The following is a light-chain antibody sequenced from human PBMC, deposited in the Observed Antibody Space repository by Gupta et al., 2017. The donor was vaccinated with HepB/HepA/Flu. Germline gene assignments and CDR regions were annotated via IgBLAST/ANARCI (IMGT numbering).Light chain of an antibody. CDR3: QQYDNIPLT. V-gene: IGKV4-1*01. CDR1: QSLLDRSNNRKY. Sequence: DIVMTQSPESLAVSLGERATINCKSSQSLLDRSNNRKYLAWYQQKSGQPPKLLIYWASTREIGVPDRFSGRGSETDFTLTITSLQAEDVAVYCCQQYDNIPLTFGHGTTVHLK. CDR2: WAS. J-gene: IGKJ3*01.